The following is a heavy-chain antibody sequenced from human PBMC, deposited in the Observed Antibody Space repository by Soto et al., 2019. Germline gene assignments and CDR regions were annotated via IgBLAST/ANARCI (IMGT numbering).Heavy chain of an antibody. V-gene: IGHV4-59*01. Sequence: PSETQSLTCTVSGGSISSYYWSWIRQPPGKGLEWIGYIYYSGSTNYNPPLKSRVTISVDTSKNQFSLKLSSVTAADTAVYYCARVGSDTAMASDYWGQGTLVTVS. J-gene: IGHJ4*02. CDR2: IYYSGST. CDR1: GGSISSYY. CDR3: ARVGSDTAMASDY. D-gene: IGHD5-18*01.